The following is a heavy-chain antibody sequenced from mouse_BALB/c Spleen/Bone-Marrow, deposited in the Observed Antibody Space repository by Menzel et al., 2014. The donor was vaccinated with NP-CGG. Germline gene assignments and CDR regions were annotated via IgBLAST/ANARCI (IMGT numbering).Heavy chain of an antibody. D-gene: IGHD1-1*01. CDR2: IDPANGNT. CDR1: GFNIKDTY. J-gene: IGHJ3*01. CDR3: AAYYYCSSYGFAY. Sequence: VQLQQSGAELVKPGASVKLSCTASGFNIKDTYMHWVKQRPEQDLEWIGRIDPANGNTKYDPKFQGKATITAGTSSNTAYLHLSSLTSEDTAVYYCAAYYYCSSYGFAYWGQGTLVTVSA. V-gene: IGHV14-3*02.